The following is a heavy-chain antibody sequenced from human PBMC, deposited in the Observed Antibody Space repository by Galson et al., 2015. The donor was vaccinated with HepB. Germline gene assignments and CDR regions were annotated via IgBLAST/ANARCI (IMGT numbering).Heavy chain of an antibody. CDR2: VWHDGNNK. V-gene: IGHV3-33*01. J-gene: IGHJ6*01. CDR3: ARERHYYHSSGYDHSASSALLQEHL. Sequence: SLRLSCAASGFSFSSYAMHWVRQAPGKGLEWVAAVWHDGNNKYYLDSVKGRFTISRANSQDTLFLQMNSLRVEDTAVYYCARERHYYHSSGYDHSASSALLQEHLWG. D-gene: IGHD3-22*01. CDR1: GFSFSSYA.